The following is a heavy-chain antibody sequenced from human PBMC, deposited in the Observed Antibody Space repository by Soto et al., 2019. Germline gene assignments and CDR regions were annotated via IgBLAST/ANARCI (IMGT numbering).Heavy chain of an antibody. Sequence: QVTLKESGPVLVKPTETLTLTCTVSGFSLSNARMGVSWIRQPPGKALEWLAHIFSNDEKSYSTSLKSRLTISKDTSKSQVVLTMTNMAPVDTATYHSTWIPRNIMVRGVLPYYWGQGTLVTVSS. CDR1: GFSLSNARMG. CDR2: IFSNDEK. D-gene: IGHD3-10*01. CDR3: TWIPRNIMVRGVLPYY. V-gene: IGHV2-26*01. J-gene: IGHJ4*02.